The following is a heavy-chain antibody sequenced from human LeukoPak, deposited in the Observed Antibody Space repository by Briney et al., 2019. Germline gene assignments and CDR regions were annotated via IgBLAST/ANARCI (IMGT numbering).Heavy chain of an antibody. CDR3: AREVAAAAFDY. J-gene: IGHJ4*02. CDR1: GGSISSSSYY. D-gene: IGHD6-13*01. CDR2: IYYSGST. Sequence: SETLSLTCTVSGGSISSSSYYWGWIRQPPGKGLEWIGSIYYSGSTYYNPSLKSRVTISVDTSKNQFSLKLSSVTAADTAVYYCAREVAAAAFDYWGQGTLVTVSS. V-gene: IGHV4-39*07.